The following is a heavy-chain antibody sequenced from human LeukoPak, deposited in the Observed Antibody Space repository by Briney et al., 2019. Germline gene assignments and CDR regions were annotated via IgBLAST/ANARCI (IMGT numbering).Heavy chain of an antibody. D-gene: IGHD3-22*01. CDR3: ARGLYYYDSSGYYPFDY. CDR1: GYTFTGYY. CDR2: IIPIFGTA. V-gene: IGHV1-69*13. J-gene: IGHJ4*02. Sequence: GASVKVSCKASGYTFTGYYMHWVRQAPGQGLEWMGGIIPIFGTANYAQKFQGRVTITADESTSTAYMELSSLRSEDTAVYYCARGLYYYDSSGYYPFDYWGQGTLVTVSS.